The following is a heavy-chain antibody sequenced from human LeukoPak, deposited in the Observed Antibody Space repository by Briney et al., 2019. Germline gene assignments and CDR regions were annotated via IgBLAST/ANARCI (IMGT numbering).Heavy chain of an antibody. D-gene: IGHD3-22*01. CDR1: GFTFSSYA. J-gene: IGHJ4*02. Sequence: GGSLRLSCAASGFTFSSYAMSWVRQAPGKGLEWVSAISGSGGSTYYADSVKGRFAISRDNSKNTLYLQMNSLRAEDTAVYYCAKDSAHYYYDSSGYFDYWGQGTLVTVSS. CDR2: ISGSGGST. CDR3: AKDSAHYYYDSSGYFDY. V-gene: IGHV3-23*01.